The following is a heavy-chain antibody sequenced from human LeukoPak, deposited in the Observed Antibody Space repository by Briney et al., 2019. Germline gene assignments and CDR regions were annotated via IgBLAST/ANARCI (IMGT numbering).Heavy chain of an antibody. CDR1: GFAFHDYA. CDR3: SKAINHYYDSSGYFEA. J-gene: IGHJ5*02. D-gene: IGHD3-22*01. Sequence: SLRLSCAASGFAFHDYAMHWVRQAPGKGLEWVAGINWLGGSAGYADSVKGRFTLSRDNTKNSLYLQMNSLRVEDTAFYFCSKAINHYYDSSGYFEAWGQGTLVTVSS. V-gene: IGHV3-9*01. CDR2: INWLGGSA.